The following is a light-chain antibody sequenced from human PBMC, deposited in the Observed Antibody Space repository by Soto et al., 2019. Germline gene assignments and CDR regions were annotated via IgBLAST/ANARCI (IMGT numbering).Light chain of an antibody. CDR3: QQRGGWPLT. CDR2: DAS. V-gene: IGKV3-11*01. Sequence: EIVLTQSPATLSLCPGERAALSCRASQGVGRFLAWYQQKPGQAPRLLIYDASNRATGTPARFSGSGSETDFTLAIDNLEPEDFAVYYCQQRGGWPLTFGGGTKV. J-gene: IGKJ4*01. CDR1: QGVGRF.